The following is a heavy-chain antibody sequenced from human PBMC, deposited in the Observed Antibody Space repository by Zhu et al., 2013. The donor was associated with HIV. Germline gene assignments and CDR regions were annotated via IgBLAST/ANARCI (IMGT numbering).Heavy chain of an antibody. CDR1: GYTFTGYY. CDR2: INPKSGGT. J-gene: IGHJ4*02. CDR3: AREGRLISSCLES. Sequence: QVQLVQSGAEVKKPGASVKVSCKASGYTFTGYYMHWVRQAPGQGLEWMGWINPKSGGTNYAQKFQGRVTMTRDTSISTAYMEPSRLRSDDTGVYYCAREGRLISSCLESWGQGTLVTVSS. V-gene: IGHV1-2*02. D-gene: IGHD6-13*01.